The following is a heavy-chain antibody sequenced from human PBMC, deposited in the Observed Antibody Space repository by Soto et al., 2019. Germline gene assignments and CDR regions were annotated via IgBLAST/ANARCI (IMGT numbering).Heavy chain of an antibody. J-gene: IGHJ4*02. CDR1: GDTFTFYS. Sequence: QVQLVQSGAEVKRPGSSVKVSCKASGDTFTFYSINWVRQAPGLGLEWMGRINPILSMSNYAQRFPGRVTMTADKSTSTAYMELCSLRSEDTDIYYCASSYGSGYRAFDYWGQGALVTVSS. V-gene: IGHV1-69*02. D-gene: IGHD3-10*01. CDR2: INPILSMS. CDR3: ASSYGSGYRAFDY.